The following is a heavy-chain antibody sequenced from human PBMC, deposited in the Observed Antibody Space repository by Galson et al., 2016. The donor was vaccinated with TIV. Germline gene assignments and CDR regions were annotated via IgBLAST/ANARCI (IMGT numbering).Heavy chain of an antibody. CDR2: IKQDGSEK. Sequence: SLRLSCAASGFTFSSYWLSWVRQAPGKGLEWVANIKQDGSEKHYVDSVKGRFTIPRDNAKNSLYLQMSSLRAEDTAVYYCARNNWNYEGAFDIWGQGTMVTVSS. J-gene: IGHJ3*02. V-gene: IGHV3-7*01. D-gene: IGHD1-7*01. CDR3: ARNNWNYEGAFDI. CDR1: GFTFSSYW.